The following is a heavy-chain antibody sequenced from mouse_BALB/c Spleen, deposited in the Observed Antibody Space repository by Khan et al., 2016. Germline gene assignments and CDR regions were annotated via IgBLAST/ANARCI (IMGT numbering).Heavy chain of an antibody. CDR2: ISYSGST. CDR3: ARRDYDYYYAMDY. Sequence: EVQLQESGPGLVKPSQSLSLTCTVTGYSITSDYAWNWIRQFPGNKLEWMGYISYSGSTSYNPSLKSRISITRDTSKNQFFLQLNSVTTEDTATYYCARRDYDYYYAMDYWGQGTSVTVSS. D-gene: IGHD2-4*01. CDR1: GYSITSDYA. V-gene: IGHV3-2*02. J-gene: IGHJ4*01.